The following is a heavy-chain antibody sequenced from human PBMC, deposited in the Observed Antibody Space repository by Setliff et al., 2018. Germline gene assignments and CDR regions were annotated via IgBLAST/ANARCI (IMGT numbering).Heavy chain of an antibody. CDR1: GFTFSTYA. D-gene: IGHD3-10*01. Sequence: GGSLRLSCAASGFTFSTYAMSWVRQAPGKGLEWVSLLDNDGSTYYSDSVKGRFTISRGTSKNTLYLQMSSLRTEDTAMYYCRLWFGELLRDYWGQGTLVTVSS. J-gene: IGHJ4*02. CDR2: LDNDGST. CDR3: RLWFGELLRDY. V-gene: IGHV3-23*03.